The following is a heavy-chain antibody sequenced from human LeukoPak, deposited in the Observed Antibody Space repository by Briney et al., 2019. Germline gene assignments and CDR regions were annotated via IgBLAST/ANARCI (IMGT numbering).Heavy chain of an antibody. CDR1: GGSISSYY. CDR2: IYYSGST. V-gene: IGHV4-59*01. CDR3: ARDVWSGYLPNYYYSYMDV. Sequence: SETLSLTCTVSGGSISSYYWSWIRQPPGKGLDWIGYIYYSGSTNYNPSLKSRVTISVDTSKKQFSLKLSSVTAADTAVYYCARDVWSGYLPNYYYSYMDVWGKGTTVTVSS. D-gene: IGHD3-3*01. J-gene: IGHJ6*03.